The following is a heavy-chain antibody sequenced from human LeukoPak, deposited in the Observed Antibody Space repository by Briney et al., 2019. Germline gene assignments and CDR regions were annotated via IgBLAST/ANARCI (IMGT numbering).Heavy chain of an antibody. J-gene: IGHJ6*02. CDR2: IIPIFGTA. CDR3: ARGPEEDSSGYYDLYYYYGMDV. D-gene: IGHD3-22*01. V-gene: IGHV1-69*13. CDR1: GGTFSSYA. Sequence: GASVKVSCKASGGTFSSYAISWVRQAPGQGLEWMGGIIPIFGTANYAQKFQGRVTITADESTSTAYMELSSLRSEDTAVYYCARGPEEDSSGYYDLYYYYGMDVWGQGTTVTVSS.